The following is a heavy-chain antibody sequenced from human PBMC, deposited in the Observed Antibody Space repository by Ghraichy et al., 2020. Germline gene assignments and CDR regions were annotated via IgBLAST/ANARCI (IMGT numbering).Heavy chain of an antibody. D-gene: IGHD3-22*01. CDR1: GFTFGDYW. J-gene: IGHJ3*02. V-gene: IGHV3-7*03. Sequence: GGSLRLSCAASGFTFGDYWMSWVRQAPGKGLEWVGNIKPDGSEKFYVDSVKGRFTISRDNAKNSLYLQLNSLRAEDTAVYYCARGDYHDNSGFYHDVFDIWGQGTLVTVSS. CDR3: ARGDYHDNSGFYHDVFDI. CDR2: IKPDGSEK.